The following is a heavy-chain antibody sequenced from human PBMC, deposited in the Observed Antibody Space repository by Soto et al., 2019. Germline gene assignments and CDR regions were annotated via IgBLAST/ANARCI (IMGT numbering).Heavy chain of an antibody. J-gene: IGHJ4*02. D-gene: IGHD6-19*01. CDR3: ARAVAVPADFDY. CDR1: GYTFTGYA. Sequence: QVQLVQSGAEEKKPGASVKVSCKASGYTFTGYAMHWVRQAPGQRLEWMGWINAGNGNTKYSQKFQGRVTLTRDTAASTAYMDLSSLRSEDTAVYYCARAVAVPADFDYWGQGTLVTVSS. CDR2: INAGNGNT. V-gene: IGHV1-3*05.